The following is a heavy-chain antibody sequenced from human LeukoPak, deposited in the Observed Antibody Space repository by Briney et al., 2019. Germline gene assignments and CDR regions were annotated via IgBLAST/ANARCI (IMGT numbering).Heavy chain of an antibody. CDR1: GFTFSSYA. CDR2: ISYDGSNE. CDR3: ARANTARYYYDSSGYYGAEYFQH. Sequence: GGSLRLSCAASGFTFSSYAMSWVRQAPGKGLEWVAIISYDGSNEYYADSVKGRFTISRDNSKNTLYLQMNSLRAADTAVYYCARANTARYYYDSSGYYGAEYFQHWGQGTLVTVSS. J-gene: IGHJ1*01. V-gene: IGHV3-30*04. D-gene: IGHD3-22*01.